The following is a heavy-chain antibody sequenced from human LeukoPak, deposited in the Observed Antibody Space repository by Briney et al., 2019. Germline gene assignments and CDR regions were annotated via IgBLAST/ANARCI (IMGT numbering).Heavy chain of an antibody. CDR1: EFDFSSHA. J-gene: IGHJ4*02. Sequence: AGGSLRLSCAASEFDFSSHAMTWVRQAPGKGLEWVSAISISGSKTYYADSVKGRFTISRDNSKNTLYLQMNSLRAEDTAVYYCANKTRPNDYWGQGPQVTVPS. CDR2: ISISGSKT. V-gene: IGHV3-23*01. CDR3: ANKTRPNDY.